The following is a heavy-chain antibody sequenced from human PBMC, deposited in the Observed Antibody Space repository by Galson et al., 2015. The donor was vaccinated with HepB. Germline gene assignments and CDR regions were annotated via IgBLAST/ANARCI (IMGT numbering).Heavy chain of an antibody. CDR1: GFTFSNYG. Sequence: SLRLSCAASGFTFSNYGMHWVRQAPGKGLEWVAVIWFDGSNKYYADSVKGRFTISRDNSNNTLWLQMNSLRADDTAVYYCTKAAPANSRLYYFDYWGQGTLVIVSP. CDR3: TKAAPANSRLYYFDY. D-gene: IGHD2-21*01. J-gene: IGHJ4*02. CDR2: IWFDGSNK. V-gene: IGHV3-33*06.